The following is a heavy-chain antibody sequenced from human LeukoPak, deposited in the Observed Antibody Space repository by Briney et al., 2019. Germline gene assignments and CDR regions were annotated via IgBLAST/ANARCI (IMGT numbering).Heavy chain of an antibody. V-gene: IGHV1-46*01. CDR2: INPSGGST. Sequence: ASVKVSCKASGYTFTSYYMHWVRQAPGQGLEWMGVINPSGGSTSYAQKFQGRVTMTTDTSTSTGYMELSSLRAEDTGVYYCARDLPGPGPDSCDYWGQGTLVTVSS. J-gene: IGHJ4*02. D-gene: IGHD2-8*02. CDR3: ARDLPGPGPDSCDY. CDR1: GYTFTSYY.